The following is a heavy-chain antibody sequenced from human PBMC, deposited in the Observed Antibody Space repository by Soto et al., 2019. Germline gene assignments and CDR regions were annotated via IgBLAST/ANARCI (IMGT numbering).Heavy chain of an antibody. CDR2: IWYDGSNK. D-gene: IGHD4-17*01. J-gene: IGHJ6*02. Sequence: QPVGSLRLSCAASGFTFSSYGMHWVRQAPGKGLEWVAVIWYDGSNKYYADSVKGRFTISRDNSKNTLYLQMNSLRAEDTAVYYCARDGTTVTSESRGYYYYGMDVWGQGTTVTVSS. CDR1: GFTFSSYG. CDR3: ARDGTTVTSESRGYYYYGMDV. V-gene: IGHV3-33*01.